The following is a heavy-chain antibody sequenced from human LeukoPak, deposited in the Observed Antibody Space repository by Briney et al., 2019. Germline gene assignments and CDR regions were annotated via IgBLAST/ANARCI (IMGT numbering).Heavy chain of an antibody. CDR3: ANEVGPANI. CDR2: INWNGGST. J-gene: IGHJ3*02. V-gene: IGHV3-23*01. CDR1: GFTFSSYG. Sequence: GGSLRPTCAASGFTFSSYGMHWVRQAPGKGLEWVSGINWNGGSTGYADSVKGRFTISRDNSKNTLYLQMNSLRAEGTAVYYCANEVGPANIWGQGTMVTVSS.